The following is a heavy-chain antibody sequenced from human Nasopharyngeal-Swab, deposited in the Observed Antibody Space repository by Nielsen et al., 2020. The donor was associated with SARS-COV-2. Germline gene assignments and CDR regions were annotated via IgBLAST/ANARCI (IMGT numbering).Heavy chain of an antibody. J-gene: IGHJ3*02. Sequence: GESLKISCAASGFTLSSYWMSWVRQAPGKGLEWVANIKQDGSEKYYVDSVKGRFTISRDNAKNSLYLQMNSLRAEDTAVYYCAREAPIGYCSSTSCYTGNAFDIWGQGTMVTVSS. D-gene: IGHD2-2*02. CDR2: IKQDGSEK. V-gene: IGHV3-7*01. CDR1: GFTLSSYW. CDR3: AREAPIGYCSSTSCYTGNAFDI.